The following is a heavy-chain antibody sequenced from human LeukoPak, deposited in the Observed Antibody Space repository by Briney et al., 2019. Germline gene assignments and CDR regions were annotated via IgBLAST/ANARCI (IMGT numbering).Heavy chain of an antibody. CDR1: GGSIISYY. CDR2: IYYSGST. D-gene: IGHD6-13*01. CDR3: TRSLAPAGTGLDY. Sequence: SSETLSLTGTVSGGSIISYYWSWPRQPPGKGLEWIGYIYYSGSTNYNPSLKSRVTISVDTSKNQFSLKLSSVTAADTAVYYCTRSLAPAGTGLDYWGQGTLVTVSS. V-gene: IGHV4-59*01. J-gene: IGHJ4*02.